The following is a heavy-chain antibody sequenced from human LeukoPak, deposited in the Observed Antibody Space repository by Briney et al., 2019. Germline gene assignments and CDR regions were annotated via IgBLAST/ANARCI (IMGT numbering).Heavy chain of an antibody. CDR1: GGSISSYY. Sequence: SETLSLTCTVSGGSISSYYWSWIRQPPGKGLEWIGNIDYSRDTNYNPSLRSRVTILVDKSRNQFSLELNSVTAADTAVYYCARNGPHYYDKSGYLDSWGQGTLVTVSS. J-gene: IGHJ4*02. V-gene: IGHV4-59*03. CDR3: ARNGPHYYDKSGYLDS. D-gene: IGHD3-22*01. CDR2: IDYSRDT.